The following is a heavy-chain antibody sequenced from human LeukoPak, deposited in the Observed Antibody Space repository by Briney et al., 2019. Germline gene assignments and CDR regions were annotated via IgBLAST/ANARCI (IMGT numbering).Heavy chain of an antibody. CDR1: GYTFTGYY. J-gene: IGHJ6*03. CDR3: ARDLIPAAVKYCYYMDV. CDR2: INPNSGGT. D-gene: IGHD2-2*01. V-gene: IGHV1-2*02. Sequence: PGASVKVSCKASGYTFTGYYMHWVRQAPGQGLEWMGWINPNSGGTNYAQKFQGRVTMTRDTSISTAYMELSRLRSDDTAAYYCARDLIPAAVKYCYYMDVWGKGTTVTVSS.